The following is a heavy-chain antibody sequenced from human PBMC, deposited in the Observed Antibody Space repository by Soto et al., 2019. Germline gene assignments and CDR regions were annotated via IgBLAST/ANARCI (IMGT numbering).Heavy chain of an antibody. V-gene: IGHV4-39*01. Sequence: SETLSLTCTVSGGSISSSSYYWGWIRQPPGKGLDWFGSIFYSVSTYYNPSLKSRVTISVDTSKNQFFLKLSSVTAADTAVYYCARGRGYSSGWTASGYYGMDVWGQGTTVTVSS. CDR2: IFYSVST. CDR3: ARGRGYSSGWTASGYYGMDV. D-gene: IGHD6-19*01. CDR1: GGSISSSSYY. J-gene: IGHJ6*02.